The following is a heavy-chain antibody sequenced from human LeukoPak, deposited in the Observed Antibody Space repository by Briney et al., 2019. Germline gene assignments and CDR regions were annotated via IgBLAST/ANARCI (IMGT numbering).Heavy chain of an antibody. CDR1: GGSISSYY. V-gene: IGHV4-59*01. D-gene: IGHD4/OR15-4a*01. J-gene: IGHJ6*03. CDR3: ARGIGTIFYYYMDV. Sequence: SETLSLTCTVSGGSISSYYWSWIRQPPGKGLEWIGYIYYSGSTNYNPSLKSRVTISVDTSKNQFSLKLSSVTAADTAVYYCARGIGTIFYYYMDVWGKGTTVTVS. CDR2: IYYSGST.